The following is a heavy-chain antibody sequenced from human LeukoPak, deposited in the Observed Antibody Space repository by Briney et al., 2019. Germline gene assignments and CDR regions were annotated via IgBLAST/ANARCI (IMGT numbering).Heavy chain of an antibody. CDR2: INPTSGST. J-gene: IGHJ4*02. CDR3: ARLGYYYDSLGHYDY. Sequence: ASVKVSCKASGYTFTNYYIHWVRQAPGQGLEWMGIINPTSGSTAYTQKFQGRVTMTRDTSTSTVYMELSSLRSDDTAAYYCARLGYYYDSLGHYDYWGQGTLVIVSS. CDR1: GYTFTNYY. V-gene: IGHV1-46*01. D-gene: IGHD3-22*01.